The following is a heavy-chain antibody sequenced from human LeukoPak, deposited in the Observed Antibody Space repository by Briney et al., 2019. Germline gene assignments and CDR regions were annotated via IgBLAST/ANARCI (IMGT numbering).Heavy chain of an antibody. CDR1: GYTLTDYY. CDR2: INPNSGGT. CDR3: ARVGYYESSGYYEY. Sequence: APVKVSCKASGYTLTDYYMHWVRQAPGQGLEWMGRINPNSGGTNYAQKFQGRVTMTRDTSISTVYMEPSRLRSDDTAVYYCARVGYYESSGYYEYWGQGTLVTVSS. V-gene: IGHV1-2*06. D-gene: IGHD3-22*01. J-gene: IGHJ4*02.